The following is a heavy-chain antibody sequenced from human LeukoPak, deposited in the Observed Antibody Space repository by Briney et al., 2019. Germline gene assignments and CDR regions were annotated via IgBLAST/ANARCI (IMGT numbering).Heavy chain of an antibody. CDR3: ARVTRGWNYYDSSGYYSR. CDR1: GGSISSSSYY. CDR2: IYYSGGT. V-gene: IGHV4-39*07. D-gene: IGHD3-22*01. Sequence: SETLSLTCTVSGGSISSSSYYWGWIRQPPGKGLEWIGSIYYSGGTYYNPSLKSRVTISVDTSKNQFSLKLSSVTAADTAVYYCARVTRGWNYYDSSGYYSRWGQGTLVTVSS. J-gene: IGHJ4*02.